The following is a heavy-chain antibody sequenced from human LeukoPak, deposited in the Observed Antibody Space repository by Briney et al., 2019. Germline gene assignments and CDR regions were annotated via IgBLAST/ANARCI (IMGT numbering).Heavy chain of an antibody. CDR3: VRDGDDYNFDY. CDR1: GFTFRNYW. V-gene: IGHV3-74*01. D-gene: IGHD5-24*01. J-gene: IGHJ4*02. CDR2: VKGDGSFT. Sequence: GGSLRLSCAASGFTFRNYWMHWVRQAPGKGLVWVSRVKGDGSFTDYADSVKGRFTISRDNAKNTLYLQMYSLRAEDTAAYYCVRDGDDYNFDYWGQGTLVTVSS.